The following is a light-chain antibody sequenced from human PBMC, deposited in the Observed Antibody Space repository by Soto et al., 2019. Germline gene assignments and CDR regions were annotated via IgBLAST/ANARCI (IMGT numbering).Light chain of an antibody. V-gene: IGKV3-20*01. CDR1: QSVSSSY. J-gene: IGKJ1*01. Sequence: EIVLTQSPGTLSLSPGERATLSCRASQSVSSSYVAWFQQKNGQAPRLLIYGASSRATGIPDRFSGSGSGTDFTLTISRLEPEDFGVYYCEQYGRSPWKFGQGTKVDIK. CDR3: EQYGRSPWK. CDR2: GAS.